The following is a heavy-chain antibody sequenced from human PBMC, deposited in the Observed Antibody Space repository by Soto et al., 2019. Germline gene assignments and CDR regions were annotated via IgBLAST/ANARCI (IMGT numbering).Heavy chain of an antibody. D-gene: IGHD3-10*01. CDR3: ANYGSGSLLEDFDY. V-gene: IGHV4-39*01. J-gene: IGHJ4*02. CDR2: IYYSGST. CDR1: GGSISSSSYY. Sequence: QLQLQESGPGLVKPSETLSLTCTVSGGSISSSSYYWGWIRQPPGKGLEWIGSIYYSGSTYYNPSLKSRVTISVDTSKNQFSLKLSSVTAADTAVYYCANYGSGSLLEDFDYWGQGTLVTVSS.